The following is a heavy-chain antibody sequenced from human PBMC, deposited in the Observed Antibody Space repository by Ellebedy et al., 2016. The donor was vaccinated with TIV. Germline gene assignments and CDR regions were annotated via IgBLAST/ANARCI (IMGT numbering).Heavy chain of an antibody. CDR1: GGSVSSGSYY. CDR3: ASVYCGGDCSGFDY. D-gene: IGHD2-21*02. Sequence: SETLSLTCTVSGGSVSSGSYYWSWIRQPPGKGLEWIGYIYYSGSTNYNPSLKSRVTISVDTSKNQFSLKLSSVTAADTAVYYCASVYCGGDCSGFDYWGQGTLVTVSS. V-gene: IGHV4-61*01. CDR2: IYYSGST. J-gene: IGHJ4*02.